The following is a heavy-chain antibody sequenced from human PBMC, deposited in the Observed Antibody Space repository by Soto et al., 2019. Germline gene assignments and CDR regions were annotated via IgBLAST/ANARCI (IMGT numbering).Heavy chain of an antibody. CDR1: GYTFTSYD. Sequence: ASVKVSCKASGYTFTSYDINWVRQATGQGLEWMGWMNPNSGNTGYAQKFQGRVTMTRNTSISTAYMELSSLRPEDTAVYYCARKYYGSGSYPYYMDVWGKGTTVNVSS. D-gene: IGHD3-10*01. CDR2: MNPNSGNT. J-gene: IGHJ6*03. CDR3: ARKYYGSGSYPYYMDV. V-gene: IGHV1-8*01.